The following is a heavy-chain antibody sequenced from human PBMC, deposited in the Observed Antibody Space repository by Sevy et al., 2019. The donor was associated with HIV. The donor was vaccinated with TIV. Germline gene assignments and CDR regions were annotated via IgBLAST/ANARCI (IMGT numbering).Heavy chain of an antibody. J-gene: IGHJ4*02. CDR3: ARRDYYGYSDS. Sequence: SETLSLTCTVSGGSISSSNHYWGWIRQPPGKGLEWIGTIYYSGSAYYNSSLKSRVTIFIDTSNNQFSLRLSSVTAADTAVYYCARRDYYGYSDSWGQGTLVTVSS. D-gene: IGHD3-3*01. V-gene: IGHV4-39*01. CDR1: GGSISSSNHY. CDR2: IYYSGSA.